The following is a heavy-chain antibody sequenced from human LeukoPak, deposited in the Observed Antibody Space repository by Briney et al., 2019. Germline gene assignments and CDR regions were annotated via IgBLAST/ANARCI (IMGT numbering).Heavy chain of an antibody. CDR1: GFTFSSYA. V-gene: IGHV3-23*01. J-gene: IGHJ4*02. Sequence: GGSLRLSCAASGFTFSSYAMSWVRQAPGKGLEWVSAISGSAGSTYYADSVKGRFTISRDDSKNTLYLQLNSLRAGDTAVYYCAKELGNIAARRPETAYWGQGTLVTVSS. CDR3: AKELGNIAARRPETAY. CDR2: ISGSAGST. D-gene: IGHD6-6*01.